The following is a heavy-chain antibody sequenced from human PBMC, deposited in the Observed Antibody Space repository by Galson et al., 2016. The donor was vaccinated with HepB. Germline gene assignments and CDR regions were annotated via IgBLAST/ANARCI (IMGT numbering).Heavy chain of an antibody. V-gene: IGHV4-59*01. J-gene: IGHJ5*02. CDR2: IYYTGTT. CDR3: ARDRGPYGADGRFDH. D-gene: IGHD4/OR15-4a*01. CDR1: GGSIDYYY. Sequence: TLSLTCAVSGGSIDYYYWSWIRQPPGKGLEWIGYIYYTGTTNYNPSLKSRVTISVDTSKNHFSLNLNSVTAADTAIYYCARDRGPYGADGRFDHWGQGTLVTVSS.